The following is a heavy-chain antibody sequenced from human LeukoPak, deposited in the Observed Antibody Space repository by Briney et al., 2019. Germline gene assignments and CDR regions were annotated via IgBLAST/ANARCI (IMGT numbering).Heavy chain of an antibody. J-gene: IGHJ5*02. V-gene: IGHV4-34*01. CDR1: GGSFSGYY. CDR2: INHSGNT. Sequence: SETLSLTCAVYGGSFSGYYWSWIRQPPGKGLEWIGEINHSGNTNYNPSLKSRVTISVDTSKNQFSLKLTSVTAADTAVYYCARGEAPSNWFDPWGQGTLVTVSS. CDR3: ARGEAPSNWFDP.